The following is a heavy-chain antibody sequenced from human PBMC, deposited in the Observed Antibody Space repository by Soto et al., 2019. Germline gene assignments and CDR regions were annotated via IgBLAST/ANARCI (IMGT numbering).Heavy chain of an antibody. CDR1: GYSFPNYW. Sequence: PGEALKISCEASGYSFPNYWIGWVRQMPGKGLEWMGFIYPGDSDTKYNPSFQGQVTISVDKSLRTAYLQWSGLKASDTAMYYCVREYTSSLTFDYWGQGTLVTVLL. V-gene: IGHV5-51*01. CDR3: VREYTSSLTFDY. D-gene: IGHD2-2*01. J-gene: IGHJ4*02. CDR2: IYPGDSDT.